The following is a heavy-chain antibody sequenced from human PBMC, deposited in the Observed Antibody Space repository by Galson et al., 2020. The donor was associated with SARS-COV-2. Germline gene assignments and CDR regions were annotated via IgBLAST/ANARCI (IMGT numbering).Heavy chain of an antibody. CDR1: GFSFSGYW. V-gene: IGHV3-7*03. Sequence: GGSLRLSCIASGFSFSGYWMSWVRQAPGKGLEWVATIKQDGRDKYYVESVKGRFTISRDNAKNSLYLQMNSLNVEDTAVYYCSREWGALDYGGQGTLVTVSS. J-gene: IGHJ4*02. D-gene: IGHD3-16*01. CDR3: SREWGALDY. CDR2: IKQDGRDK.